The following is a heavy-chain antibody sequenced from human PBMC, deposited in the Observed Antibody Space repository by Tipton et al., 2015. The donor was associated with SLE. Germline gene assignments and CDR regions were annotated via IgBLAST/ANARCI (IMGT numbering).Heavy chain of an antibody. CDR3: ARGHYDFWSGPLFYYMDV. J-gene: IGHJ6*03. D-gene: IGHD3-3*01. Sequence: QVQLVQSGAEVKKPGASVKVSCKASGYTFSNHYMHWVRQAPGQGLEWMGIINPSGGNTIYAQRFQGRVTMTRDTSTSTVYMELISLRSEDTAVYYCARGHYDFWSGPLFYYMDVWGRGTTVTVSS. CDR2: INPSGGNT. V-gene: IGHV1-46*01. CDR1: GYTFSNHY.